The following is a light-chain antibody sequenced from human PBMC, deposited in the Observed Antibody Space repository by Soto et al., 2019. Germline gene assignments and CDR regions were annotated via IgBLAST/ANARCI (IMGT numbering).Light chain of an antibody. Sequence: EIVLTQSPATLSLSPGERATLSCRASQSVSSYLAWYQQKPGQAPRLLSYDASYRATGIPARFSGSGSGTDFTLTISSLEPEDFAVYYCQQRSNWPPYTCGQGTMLEIK. V-gene: IGKV3-11*01. CDR2: DAS. J-gene: IGKJ2*01. CDR1: QSVSSY. CDR3: QQRSNWPPYT.